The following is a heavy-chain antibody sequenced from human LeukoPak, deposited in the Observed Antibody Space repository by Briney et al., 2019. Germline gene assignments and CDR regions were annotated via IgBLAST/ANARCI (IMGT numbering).Heavy chain of an antibody. V-gene: IGHV1-2*02. CDR3: ARKERPVVGALGY. Sequence: ASVKVSCKASGYTFTGYYMHWVRQAPGQGLEWMGWINPNSGGTNYAQKVQGRVTMTRDTSISTAYMELSRLRSDATALYYCARKERPVVGALGYWGQGPLVTVSS. D-gene: IGHD1-26*01. CDR1: GYTFTGYY. J-gene: IGHJ4*02. CDR2: INPNSGGT.